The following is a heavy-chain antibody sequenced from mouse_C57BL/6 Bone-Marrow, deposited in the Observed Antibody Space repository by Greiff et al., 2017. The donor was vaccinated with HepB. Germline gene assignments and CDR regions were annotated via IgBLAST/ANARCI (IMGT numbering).Heavy chain of an antibody. CDR2: INPGSGGT. V-gene: IGHV1-54*01. CDR3: AADSSGYVRYFDV. J-gene: IGHJ1*03. D-gene: IGHD3-2*02. Sequence: QVQLKESGAELVRPGTSVKVSCKASGYAFTNYLIEWVKQRPGQGLEWIGVINPGSGGTNYNEKFKGKATLTADKSSSTAYMQLSSLTSEASAVYFCAADSSGYVRYFDVWGTGTTVTVSS. CDR1: GYAFTNYL.